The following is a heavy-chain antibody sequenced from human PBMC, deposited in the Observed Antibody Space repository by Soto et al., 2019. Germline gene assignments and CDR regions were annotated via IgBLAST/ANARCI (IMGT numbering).Heavy chain of an antibody. J-gene: IGHJ6*02. CDR3: ARESGGYDSSTRYGLDV. CDR1: GGSISSVGHY. CDR2: IYYSGST. D-gene: IGHD6-25*01. Sequence: SETLSLTCSVSGGSISSVGHYWTWIRQQPGKGLEWIGYIYYSGSTDYNPSLKSRVTISVDRSKNQFSLNLSSVTAADTAIYYCARESGGYDSSTRYGLDVWGQGTAVTVSS. V-gene: IGHV4-31*03.